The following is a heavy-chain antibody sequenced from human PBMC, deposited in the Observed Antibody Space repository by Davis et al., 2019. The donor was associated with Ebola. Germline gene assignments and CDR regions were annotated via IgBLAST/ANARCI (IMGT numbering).Heavy chain of an antibody. Sequence: GESLKISCAASGFTFSSYSMNWVRQAPGKGLEWVSYISSSSSTIYYADSVKGRFTISRDNAKNSLYLQMNSLRAEDTAVYYCARDGPYTSLNDAFDIWGQGTMVTVSS. V-gene: IGHV3-48*04. D-gene: IGHD3/OR15-3a*01. CDR2: ISSSSSTI. CDR1: GFTFSSYS. J-gene: IGHJ3*02. CDR3: ARDGPYTSLNDAFDI.